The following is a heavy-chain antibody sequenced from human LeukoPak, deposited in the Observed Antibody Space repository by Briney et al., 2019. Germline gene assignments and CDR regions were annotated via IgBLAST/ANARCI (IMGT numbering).Heavy chain of an antibody. J-gene: IGHJ4*02. CDR2: ISGSGGST. D-gene: IGHD2-2*01. Sequence: PGGSLRLSCAASGFTFSNYAMSWVRQAPGKGLEWVSAISGSGGSTYYADSVKGRFTISRDNSKNTLYLQMNSLRAEDTAVYYCAKDSCSSTSCYLVGPEYFDYWGQGTLVTVSS. V-gene: IGHV3-23*01. CDR3: AKDSCSSTSCYLVGPEYFDY. CDR1: GFTFSNYA.